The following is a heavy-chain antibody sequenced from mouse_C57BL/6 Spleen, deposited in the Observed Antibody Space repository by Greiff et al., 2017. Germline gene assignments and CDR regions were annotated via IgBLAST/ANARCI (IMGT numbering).Heavy chain of an antibody. D-gene: IGHD2-2*01. CDR3: APSTMVKAYFDY. Sequence: DVHLVESGAELVKPGASVKLSCTASGFNIKDYYMHWVKQRTEQGLEWIGRIDPEDGETKYAPKFQGKATITADTSSNTAYLQLSSLTSEDTAVYYCAPSTMVKAYFDYWGQGTTLTVSS. V-gene: IGHV14-2*01. J-gene: IGHJ2*01. CDR2: IDPEDGET. CDR1: GFNIKDYY.